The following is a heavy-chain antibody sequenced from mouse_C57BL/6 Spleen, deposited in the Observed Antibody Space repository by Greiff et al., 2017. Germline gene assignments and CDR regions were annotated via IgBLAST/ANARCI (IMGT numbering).Heavy chain of an antibody. D-gene: IGHD1-1*01. J-gene: IGHJ4*01. CDR1: GYTFTNYW. CDR3: ARHYYGSSTSLYYAMDY. Sequence: QVHVKQSGAELVRPGTSVKMSCKASGYTFTNYWIGWAKQRPGHGLEWIGDIYPGGGYTNYNEKFKGKATLTADKSSSTAYMQFSSLTSEDSAIYYCARHYYGSSTSLYYAMDYWGQGTSVTVSS. V-gene: IGHV1-63*01. CDR2: IYPGGGYT.